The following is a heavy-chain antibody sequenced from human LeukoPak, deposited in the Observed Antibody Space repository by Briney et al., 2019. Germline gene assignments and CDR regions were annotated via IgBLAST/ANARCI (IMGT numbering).Heavy chain of an antibody. Sequence: PSETLSLTCTVSGGSISSYYWSWIRQPAGKGLEWIGRIYTSGSTNYNPSLKSRVTMSVDTSKNLFSLKLSSVTAADTAVYYCPRERKQVGATSYFDYWGQGTLVTVSS. J-gene: IGHJ4*02. D-gene: IGHD1-26*01. CDR3: PRERKQVGATSYFDY. CDR2: IYTSGST. CDR1: GGSISSYY. V-gene: IGHV4-4*07.